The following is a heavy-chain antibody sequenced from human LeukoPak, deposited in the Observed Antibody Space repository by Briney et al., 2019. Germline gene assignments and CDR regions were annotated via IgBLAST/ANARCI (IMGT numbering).Heavy chain of an antibody. CDR1: GDSISRSTYY. V-gene: IGHV4-39*07. J-gene: IGHJ5*02. D-gene: IGHD3-16*02. CDR3: ARGPRYDYVWGSYRYSPYNWFDP. CDR2: VYYGRSP. Sequence: SETLSLTCTVSGDSISRSTYYWAWIRQPPGKGLEWIGSVYYGRSPYFNPSLESRVTISVDTSKNQFSLKLSSVTAADTAVYYCARGPRYDYVWGSYRYSPYNWFDPWGQGTLVTVSS.